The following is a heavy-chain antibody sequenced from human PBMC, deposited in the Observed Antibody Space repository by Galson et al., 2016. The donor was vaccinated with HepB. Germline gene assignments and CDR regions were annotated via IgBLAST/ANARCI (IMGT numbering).Heavy chain of an antibody. Sequence: SETLSLTCTVSGASLGVSAYHWAWIRQPAGKGLEWMAHTYYGEDNRYNPSLKGRVTMSIDASTNEMSRTLRSVSAADTDVYYCGTYLVGRGGTGYWGQGTPVTVSS. CDR1: GASLGVSAYH. D-gene: IGHD3-16*01. V-gene: IGHV4-61*08. CDR3: GTYLVGRGGTGY. CDR2: TYYGEDN. J-gene: IGHJ4*02.